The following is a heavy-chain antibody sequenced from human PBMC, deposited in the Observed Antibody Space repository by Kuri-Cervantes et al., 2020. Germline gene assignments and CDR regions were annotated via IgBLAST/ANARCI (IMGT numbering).Heavy chain of an antibody. D-gene: IGHD6-6*01. Sequence: GESLKISCAASGFTFTDYGIHWVRQAPGKGLEWVAVIWYDGSHSFYTDSVEGRFTISRDNAKNTGYLQMNSLRAEDTAVYYCARERSSSSSRQTSYYYYYMDVWGKGTTVTDSS. V-gene: IGHV3-33*01. CDR1: GFTFTDYG. J-gene: IGHJ6*03. CDR2: IWYDGSHS. CDR3: ARERSSSSSRQTSYYYYYMDV.